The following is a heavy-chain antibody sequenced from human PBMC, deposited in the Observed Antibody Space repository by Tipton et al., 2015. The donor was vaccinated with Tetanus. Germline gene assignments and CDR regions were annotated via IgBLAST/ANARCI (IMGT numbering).Heavy chain of an antibody. J-gene: IGHJ4*02. CDR1: GDSVSGYY. V-gene: IGHV4-59*02. D-gene: IGHD1-26*01. Sequence: LRLSCTVSGDSVSGYYWSWIRQPPGKGLEWVGYVYYTGDTNYNPPLKSRVTISMDRSENQISLKMTSVTAADTAVYYCAGVTAQRTELYFEHWGQGTLVTVSS. CDR2: VYYTGDT. CDR3: AGVTAQRTELYFEH.